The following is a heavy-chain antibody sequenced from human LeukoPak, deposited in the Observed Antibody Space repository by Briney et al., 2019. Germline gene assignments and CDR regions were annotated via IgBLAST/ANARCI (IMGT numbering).Heavy chain of an antibody. D-gene: IGHD3-22*01. CDR2: ISGSGVNT. J-gene: IGHJ3*01. Sequence: GGSLRLSCTASGYTFSTYAMTWVRQAPGKGLGWVSAISGSGVNTYYADSVKGRFAASRDNSKNTLYLQMNSLRAEDTAVYYCARGRSGYGPFDAFDLWGQGTWVTVSS. V-gene: IGHV3-23*01. CDR1: GYTFSTYA. CDR3: ARGRSGYGPFDAFDL.